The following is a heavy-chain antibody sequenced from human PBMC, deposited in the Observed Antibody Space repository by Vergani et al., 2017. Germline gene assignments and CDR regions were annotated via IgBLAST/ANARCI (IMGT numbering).Heavy chain of an antibody. CDR2: IYYSGSP. J-gene: IGHJ4*02. CDR3: ARPHIDYGDYYFDS. D-gene: IGHD4-17*01. Sequence: QVQLQESGPGLVKPSQTLSLTCTVSGGSISSGSYYWSWIRQPAGKGLEWIGRIYYSGSPYYNPSLKSRVTISVDTSKNQFSLRLASVTAADTAVYYCARPHIDYGDYYFDSWGQGILVTVSS. CDR1: GGSISSGSYY. V-gene: IGHV4-61*02.